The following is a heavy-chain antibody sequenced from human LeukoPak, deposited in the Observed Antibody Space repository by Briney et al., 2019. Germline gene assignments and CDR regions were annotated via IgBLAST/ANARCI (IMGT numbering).Heavy chain of an antibody. D-gene: IGHD1-1*01. V-gene: IGHV4-59*01. Sequence: PSETLSLTCTVSGGSINNYYWSWIRQPPGTGLEWIGYIYYSGSTNYNPSLKSRVTISIDTSKNQFSLKLSSVTAADTAVYYCARSGYYYGCVYNWWFDPWGQGTLVTVSS. CDR3: ARSGYYYGCVYNWWFDP. CDR2: IYYSGST. CDR1: GGSINNYY. J-gene: IGHJ5*02.